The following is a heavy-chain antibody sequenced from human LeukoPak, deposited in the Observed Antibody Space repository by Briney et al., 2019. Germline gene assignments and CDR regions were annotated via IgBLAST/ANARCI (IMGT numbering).Heavy chain of an antibody. D-gene: IGHD5-24*01. CDR1: GYTFTSYD. V-gene: IGHV1-2*02. Sequence: GASVKVSCKASGYTFTSYDINWVRQAPGQGLEWMGWINPNSGGTNHAQKFQGRVTMTRDTSISTAYMGLSRLRSDDTAVYYCARDSEGATILLYYFDYWGQGTLVTVSS. CDR2: INPNSGGT. J-gene: IGHJ4*02. CDR3: ARDSEGATILLYYFDY.